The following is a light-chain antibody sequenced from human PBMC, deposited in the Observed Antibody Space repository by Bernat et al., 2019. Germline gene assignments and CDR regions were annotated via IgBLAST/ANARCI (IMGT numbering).Light chain of an antibody. CDR2: SDD. CDR1: SSNIGSYT. J-gene: IGLJ3*02. V-gene: IGLV1-44*01. CDR3: AAWDDSLTGWL. Sequence: QSVLTQPPSASGTPGQRVTISCSGSSSNIGSYTVNWYQQLPGTAPKVLIYSDDQRPSGVPDRFSGSKSGTSASLAISGLQSEDAADYYCAAWDDSLTGWLFGGGTKLTVL.